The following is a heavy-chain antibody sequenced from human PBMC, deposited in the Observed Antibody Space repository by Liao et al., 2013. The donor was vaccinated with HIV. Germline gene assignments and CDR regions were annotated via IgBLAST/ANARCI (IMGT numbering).Heavy chain of an antibody. CDR2: IYYRGNT. J-gene: IGHJ3*01. CDR3: ARGRGYTYGRRFDV. CDR1: GGSISNSDNY. V-gene: IGHV4-39*07. D-gene: IGHD5-18*01. Sequence: QLQLQESGPGLVKPSETLSLTCSVSGGSISNSDNYWGWFRQPPGKGLEWIGSIYYRGNTFYNPSLKSRVTISVDTSKNQFSLKVSSVTAADTAVYYCARGRGYTYGRRFDVWGQGTMVIVSS.